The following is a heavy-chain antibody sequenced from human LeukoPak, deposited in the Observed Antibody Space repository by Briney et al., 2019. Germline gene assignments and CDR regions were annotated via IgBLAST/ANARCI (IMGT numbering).Heavy chain of an antibody. CDR2: ISSSGTTI. Sequence: GGSLKLSCAASGFTFSSYEMNWVCPAPGSGLEWVSYISSSGTTIYYAESVKSRFTISRDNAKNSVYRQMNSLRAEDTDIYYCAAAMIVVVIGGAFDIWGQGTMVTVSS. D-gene: IGHD3-22*01. J-gene: IGHJ3*02. V-gene: IGHV3-48*03. CDR1: GFTFSSYE. CDR3: AAAMIVVVIGGAFDI.